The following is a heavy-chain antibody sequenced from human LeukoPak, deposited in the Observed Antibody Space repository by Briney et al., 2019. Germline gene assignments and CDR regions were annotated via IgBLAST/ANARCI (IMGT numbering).Heavy chain of an antibody. J-gene: IGHJ4*02. Sequence: GGSLRLSCAASGFTFSSYWMSWVRQAPGKGLEWVANIKQDGSEKYYVDSVKGRFTISRDNAKNSLYLQMNSLRAGDTAVYYCARPYCSSTSCHIPPSYWGQGTLVTVSS. CDR2: IKQDGSEK. V-gene: IGHV3-7*01. CDR1: GFTFSSYW. CDR3: ARPYCSSTSCHIPPSY. D-gene: IGHD2-2*02.